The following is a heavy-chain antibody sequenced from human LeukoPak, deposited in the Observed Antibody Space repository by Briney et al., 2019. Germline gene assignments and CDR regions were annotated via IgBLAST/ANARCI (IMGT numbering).Heavy chain of an antibody. J-gene: IGHJ4*02. CDR1: GFTFSSYW. Sequence: GGSLRLSCAASGFTFSSYWMSWVRQAPGKGLERVANIKQDGSEKYYVDSVKGRFTISRDNAKNSLYLQMNSLRAEDTAVYYCARDGIAAAGIHGFDYWGQGTLVTVSS. V-gene: IGHV3-7*03. D-gene: IGHD6-13*01. CDR3: ARDGIAAAGIHGFDY. CDR2: IKQDGSEK.